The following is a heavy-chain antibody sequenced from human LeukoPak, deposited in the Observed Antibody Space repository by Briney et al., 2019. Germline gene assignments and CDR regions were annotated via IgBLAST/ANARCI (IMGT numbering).Heavy chain of an antibody. CDR3: ARDRDPITMVRGGTTRYYYYGMDV. CDR2: IIPIFGIA. J-gene: IGHJ6*02. D-gene: IGHD3-10*01. CDR1: GGTFSSYA. V-gene: IGHV1-69*04. Sequence: GASVKVSCKASGGTFSSYAISWVRQAPGQGLEWMGRIIPIFGIANYAQKFQGRVTITADKSTSTAYMELSSLRSEDTAVYYCARDRDPITMVRGGTTRYYYYGMDVWGQGTTVTVSS.